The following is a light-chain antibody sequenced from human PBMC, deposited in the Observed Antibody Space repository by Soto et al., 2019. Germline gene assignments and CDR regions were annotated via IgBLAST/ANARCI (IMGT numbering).Light chain of an antibody. V-gene: IGLV1-44*01. J-gene: IGLJ3*02. CDR3: SSYAGSNNLRM. CDR2: STN. Sequence: QSVLTQPPSASGTPGQRVTISCSGSSSNIGSNSVNWYQQLPGTAPKLLIHSTNQRPSGVPDRVSGSKSGTSASLAISGLQSEDEADYYCSSYAGSNNLRMFGGGTKLTVL. CDR1: SSNIGSNS.